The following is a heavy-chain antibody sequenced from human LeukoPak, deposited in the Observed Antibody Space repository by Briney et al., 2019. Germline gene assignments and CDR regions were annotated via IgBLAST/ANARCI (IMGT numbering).Heavy chain of an antibody. Sequence: GGSLRLSCAASGFTFSNAWMSWVRQAPGKGLEWVGRIKSKTDGGTTDYAAPVKGRFTISRDDSKNTLYLQMNSLKTEDTAVYYCTTGPYYYDSSGYYSFDYWGQGTLVTVSS. V-gene: IGHV3-15*01. J-gene: IGHJ4*02. CDR2: IKSKTDGGTT. CDR1: GFTFSNAW. CDR3: TTGPYYYDSSGYYSFDY. D-gene: IGHD3-22*01.